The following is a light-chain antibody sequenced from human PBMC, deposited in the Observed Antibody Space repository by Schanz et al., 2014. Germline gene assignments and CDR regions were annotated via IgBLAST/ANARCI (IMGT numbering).Light chain of an antibody. CDR1: TSNIGSGFQ. J-gene: IGLJ3*02. V-gene: IGLV1-40*01. Sequence: QSVLTQPPSVSAAPGQKVTISCSGSTSNIGSGFQVHWYRQLPGSAPTLVIYANTLRPSGVPDRFSGSKSGTSASLAISGLHFDDEADYYCAAWDDSLNGWVFGGGTKVTVL. CDR3: AAWDDSLNGWV. CDR2: ANT.